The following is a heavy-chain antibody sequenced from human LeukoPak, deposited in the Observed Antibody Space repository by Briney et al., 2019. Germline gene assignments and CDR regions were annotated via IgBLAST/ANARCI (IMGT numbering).Heavy chain of an antibody. V-gene: IGHV4-39*01. CDR2: IYYGGST. CDR1: GGSISSSDYY. CDR3: ARALGYCSGGSCTRGYNWFDP. Sequence: KASETLSLTCTVSGGSISSSDYYWGWIRQPPGKGLEWIGSIYYGGSTYYNPSLKSRVTISVDTSMNQFSLKLSFVTTADTPVYYCARALGYCSGGSCTRGYNWFDPWGQGTLVTVPS. D-gene: IGHD2-15*01. J-gene: IGHJ5*02.